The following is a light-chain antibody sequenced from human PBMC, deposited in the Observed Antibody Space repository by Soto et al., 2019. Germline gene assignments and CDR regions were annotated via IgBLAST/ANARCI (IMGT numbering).Light chain of an antibody. Sequence: QSALTQPASVSGSPGQSITFSCTGTSNDIGGYNYVSWYQQHPGKAPKLMIFDVSNRPSGVSYRFSGSKSGNTASLTISGLQADDEADYYCSSYTSSSTLLFGGGTQLTVL. V-gene: IGLV2-14*01. CDR3: SSYTSSSTLL. CDR1: SNDIGGYNY. J-gene: IGLJ2*01. CDR2: DVS.